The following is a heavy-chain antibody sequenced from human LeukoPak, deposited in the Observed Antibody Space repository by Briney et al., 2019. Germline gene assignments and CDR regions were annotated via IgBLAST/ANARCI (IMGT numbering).Heavy chain of an antibody. V-gene: IGHV4-39*07. CDR1: GGSISSSSYY. Sequence: SETLSLTCTVSGGSISSSSYYWGWIRQPPGKGLEWIGNIYYSGSTYYNPSLKSRVTISVDTSKNQFSLKLSSVTAADTAEYYCARECVYGSTSCPIYDAFDIWGQGTMVTVSS. CDR3: ARECVYGSTSCPIYDAFDI. D-gene: IGHD2-2*01. CDR2: IYYSGST. J-gene: IGHJ3*02.